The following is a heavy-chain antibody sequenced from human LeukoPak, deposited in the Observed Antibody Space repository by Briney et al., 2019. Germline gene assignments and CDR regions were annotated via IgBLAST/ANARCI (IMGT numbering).Heavy chain of an antibody. CDR2: RNPNSGNT. V-gene: IGHV1-8*01. D-gene: IGHD6-13*01. J-gene: IGHJ4*02. CDR3: ARMYSSSCYRYYY. CDR1: GYTFTSYD. Sequence: ASVKVSCKASGYTFTSYDINWVRQAPGHRLEWMGGRNPNSGNTGYTHKLQGRVTMTRNTSTSTAYMGLSSLRSEDTAVYYCARMYSSSCYRYYYWGWGNLVTVSS.